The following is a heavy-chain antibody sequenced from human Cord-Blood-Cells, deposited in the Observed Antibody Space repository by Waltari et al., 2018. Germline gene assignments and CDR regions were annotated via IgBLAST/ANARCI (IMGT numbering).Heavy chain of an antibody. J-gene: IGHJ4*02. CDR2: IYYSGST. CDR1: GGSISSSSYY. D-gene: IGHD4-17*01. V-gene: IGHV4-39*01. CDR3: ARHSGDYAIFDY. Sequence: QLQLQESGPGLVKPSATLSLTRTVSGGSISSSSYYCGWIRQPPGKGLEWIGSIYYSGSTYYNPSLKSRVTISVDTSKNQFSLKLSSVTAADTAVYYCARHSGDYAIFDYWGQGTLVTVSS.